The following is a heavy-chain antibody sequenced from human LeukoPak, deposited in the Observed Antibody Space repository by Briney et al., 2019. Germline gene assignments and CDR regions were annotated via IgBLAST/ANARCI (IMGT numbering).Heavy chain of an antibody. CDR3: ARDSYYDSSGYRDAFDI. CDR2: ISYDGSNK. Sequence: GTSLRLSCAASGFIFSDYGMHWVRQAPGKGLEWVAVISYDGSNKYYADSVKGRFTISRDNSKNTLYLQMNSLRAEDTAVYYCARDSYYDSSGYRDAFDIWGQGTMVTVSS. D-gene: IGHD3-22*01. CDR1: GFIFSDYG. V-gene: IGHV3-30*19. J-gene: IGHJ3*02.